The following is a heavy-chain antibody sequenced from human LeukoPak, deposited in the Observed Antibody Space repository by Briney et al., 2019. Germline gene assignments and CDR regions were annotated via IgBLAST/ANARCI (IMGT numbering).Heavy chain of an antibody. Sequence: GGSLRLSCTASGFTFDDYGMSWVRQAPGKGLEWVSGINWNGGSTGYADSVKGRFTISRDNAKNSLYLQMNSLRAEDTAVYYCARDSIYSSGWFNYFDYWGQGTLVTVSS. CDR3: ARDSIYSSGWFNYFDY. V-gene: IGHV3-20*04. CDR1: GFTFDDYG. CDR2: INWNGGST. D-gene: IGHD6-19*01. J-gene: IGHJ4*02.